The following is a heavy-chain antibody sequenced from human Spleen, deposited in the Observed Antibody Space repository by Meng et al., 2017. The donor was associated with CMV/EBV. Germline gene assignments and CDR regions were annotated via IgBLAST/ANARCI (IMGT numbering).Heavy chain of an antibody. D-gene: IGHD3-22*01. Sequence: GGSLRLSCTASGFTFGDYAMSWVRQAPGKGLEWVGFIRSKAYGGTTEYAASVKGRFTISRDDSKSIAYLQMNSLKTEDTAVYYCTRVGFDDSSGYYYYYYGMDVWGQGTTVTVSS. CDR2: IRSKAYGGTT. V-gene: IGHV3-49*04. CDR3: TRVGFDDSSGYYYYYYGMDV. J-gene: IGHJ6*02. CDR1: GFTFGDYA.